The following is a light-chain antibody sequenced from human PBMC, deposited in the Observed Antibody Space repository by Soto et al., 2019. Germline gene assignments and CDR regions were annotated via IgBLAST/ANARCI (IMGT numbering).Light chain of an antibody. V-gene: IGKV1-5*01. CDR2: DAS. CDR3: HQYNSYHT. CDR1: QSIDYW. Sequence: DIHMTQSPDTLSASVGDRVTITCRASQSIDYWLAWYQQKPGKAPKLLIYDASTLESGVPSRFSGSGSGTEFTLTISSLQPDDFATYYCHQYNSYHTFGGGTKVDIK. J-gene: IGKJ4*01.